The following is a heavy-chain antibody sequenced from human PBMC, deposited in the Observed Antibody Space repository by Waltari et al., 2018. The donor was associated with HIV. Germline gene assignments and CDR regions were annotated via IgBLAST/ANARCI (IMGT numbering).Heavy chain of an antibody. Sequence: QVQLVQSGAELKKPGASVKVSCKASGYTFTSYGITWVRQAHGKGIEGMGWISADKSNTYNSQHLQDKGTLTTDTSASTAYMALRAGGSGDTAVYYCARGMGGGSYYPDFYFDYWGLGTLVTVSS. J-gene: IGHJ4*02. V-gene: IGHV1-18*01. CDR3: ARGMGGGSYYPDFYFDY. CDR1: GYTFTSYG. CDR2: ISADKSNT. D-gene: IGHD1-26*01.